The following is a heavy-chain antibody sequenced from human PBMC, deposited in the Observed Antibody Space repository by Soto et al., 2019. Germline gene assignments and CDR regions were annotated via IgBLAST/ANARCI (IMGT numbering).Heavy chain of an antibody. D-gene: IGHD3-10*01. Sequence: PGGSLRLSCAASGFTFSTYVIHWVRQAPGKGLEWVAAISHDGSDKYYRDSVRGRFTISRDNSKNTLNLQMNTLRPEDTAMYYCAREIRGSGGMDVWGQGTTVPVSS. J-gene: IGHJ6*02. CDR3: AREIRGSGGMDV. CDR1: GFTFSTYV. V-gene: IGHV3-30*03. CDR2: ISHDGSDK.